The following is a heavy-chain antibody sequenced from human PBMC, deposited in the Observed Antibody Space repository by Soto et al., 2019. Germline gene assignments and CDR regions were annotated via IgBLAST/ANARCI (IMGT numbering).Heavy chain of an antibody. CDR1: GFTFYKSW. V-gene: IGHV3-7*01. CDR3: ARDPFYGAFDI. CDR2: MNDDGKEK. D-gene: IGHD3-10*01. Sequence: VQSGGGLVQPGGSLTLSCAASGFTFYKSWMTWVRQTPGKGLEWVAGMNDDGKEKYYVDSMEGRITISRDNRRNSLYLQMSTLRVEDTGLYFCARDPFYGAFDIWGQGTVDTVSS. J-gene: IGHJ3*02.